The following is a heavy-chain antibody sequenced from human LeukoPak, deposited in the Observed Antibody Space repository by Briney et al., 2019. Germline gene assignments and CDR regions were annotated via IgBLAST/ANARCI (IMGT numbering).Heavy chain of an antibody. Sequence: GGSLRLSCEASGFIFNSYEMNWVRQAPGRGLEWVSYISSSGGTIFHADSVKGRFTISRDNAKNSVFLQISSLRVEDTAIYYCARASFSSSWSYFFDYWGQGTLVTVSS. CDR3: ARASFSSSWSYFFDY. V-gene: IGHV3-48*03. D-gene: IGHD6-13*01. CDR2: ISSSGGTI. J-gene: IGHJ4*02. CDR1: GFIFNSYE.